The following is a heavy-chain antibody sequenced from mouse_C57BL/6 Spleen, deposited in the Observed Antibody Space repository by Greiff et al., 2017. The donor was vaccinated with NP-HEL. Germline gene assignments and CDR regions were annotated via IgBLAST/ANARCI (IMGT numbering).Heavy chain of an antibody. V-gene: IGHV1-7*01. CDR2: INPSSGYT. J-gene: IGHJ3*01. D-gene: IGHD2-4*01. Sequence: VQRVESGAELAKPGASVKLSCKASGYTFTSYWMHWVKQRPGQGLEWIGYINPSSGYTKYNQKFKDKATLNADKSSSTAYRQLSSLTYEDSAGYYCAREYYDRSWFAYWGQGTLVTVSA. CDR3: AREYYDRSWFAY. CDR1: GYTFTSYW.